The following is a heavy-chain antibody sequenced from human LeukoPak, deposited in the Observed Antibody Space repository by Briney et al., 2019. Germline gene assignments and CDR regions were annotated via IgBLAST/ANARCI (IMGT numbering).Heavy chain of an antibody. Sequence: SETLSLTCAVYGGSFGGYYWSWIRQPPGKGLEWIGEINHSGGTNYNPSLKSRVTISVDTSKNQFSLNLSSVTAADTAVFYCARAYTRGLFDYWGQGTLVTVSS. J-gene: IGHJ4*02. CDR2: INHSGGT. CDR3: ARAYTRGLFDY. D-gene: IGHD2-2*01. CDR1: GGSFGGYY. V-gene: IGHV4-34*01.